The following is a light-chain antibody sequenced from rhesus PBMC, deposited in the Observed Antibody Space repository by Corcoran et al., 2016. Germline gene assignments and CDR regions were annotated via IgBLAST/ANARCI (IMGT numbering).Light chain of an antibody. CDR3: QQYNSAPFT. CDR2: KAA. V-gene: IGKV1-16*01. Sequence: DIQMTQSPSSLSASVGDKVTITCQASQSISSWLAWYQQKPGKAPKPLIYKAATLESGVPSRFSGSGSGTDSTRTISSLQPEEFATYYCQQYNSAPFTFGPGTKLDFK. J-gene: IGKJ3*01. CDR1: QSISSW.